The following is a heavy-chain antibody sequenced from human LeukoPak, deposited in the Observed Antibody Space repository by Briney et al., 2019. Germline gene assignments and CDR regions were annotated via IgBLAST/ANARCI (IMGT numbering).Heavy chain of an antibody. CDR3: ARPYYYSSGSHPF. D-gene: IGHD3-10*01. CDR1: GFTFSSYW. CDR2: INKDGSEK. V-gene: IGHV3-7*01. Sequence: GGSLRLSCAASGFTFSSYWMSWVRQAPGKGLEWVANINKDGSEKNYVDSVKGRFTTSRDNAKNSLYLHMNSLRAEDTAMYYCARPYYYSSGSHPFWGQGTLVTVSS. J-gene: IGHJ4*02.